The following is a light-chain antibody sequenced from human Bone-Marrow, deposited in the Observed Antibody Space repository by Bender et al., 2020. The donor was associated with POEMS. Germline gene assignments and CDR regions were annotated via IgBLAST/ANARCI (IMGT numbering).Light chain of an antibody. CDR3: NSYTGSDTLGV. CDR2: DVS. Sequence: QSALTQPASVSGSPGQSITISCTGTSSDIGSYNYVSWYQQHPGKAPKLMIYDVSDRPSGVSNRFSGSKSGNTASLTISGLQAEDEADYYCNSYTGSDTLGVFGGGTKLTVL. J-gene: IGLJ3*02. V-gene: IGLV2-14*03. CDR1: SSDIGSYNY.